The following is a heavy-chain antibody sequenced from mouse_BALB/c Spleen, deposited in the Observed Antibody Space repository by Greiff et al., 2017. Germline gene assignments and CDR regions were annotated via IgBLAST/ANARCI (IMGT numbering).Heavy chain of an antibody. CDR2: ISNLAYSI. Sequence: EVHLVESGGGLVQPGGSRKLSCAASGFTFSDYGMAWVRQAPGKGPEWVAFISNLAYSIYYADTVTGRFTISRENAKNTLYLEMSSLRSEDTAMYYCARKGNGNYWYFDVWGAGTTVTVSS. CDR1: GFTFSDYG. V-gene: IGHV5-15*02. D-gene: IGHD2-1*01. J-gene: IGHJ1*01. CDR3: ARKGNGNYWYFDV.